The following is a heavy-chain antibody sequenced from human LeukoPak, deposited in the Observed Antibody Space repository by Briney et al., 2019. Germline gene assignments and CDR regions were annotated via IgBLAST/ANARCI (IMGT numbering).Heavy chain of an antibody. D-gene: IGHD6-13*01. CDR1: GYTFNSSY. CDR2: INPSDDST. J-gene: IGHJ4*02. Sequence: ASVKVSCKASGYTFNSSYMHWVRQAPGQGLEWMGIINPSDDSTRYAQKFQGRVTMTKDTSTNTVYMELRSLRSDDTAVYYCARVLRATIAAAGPGLFDYWGQGTLVTVSS. CDR3: ARVLRATIAAAGPGLFDY. V-gene: IGHV1-46*02.